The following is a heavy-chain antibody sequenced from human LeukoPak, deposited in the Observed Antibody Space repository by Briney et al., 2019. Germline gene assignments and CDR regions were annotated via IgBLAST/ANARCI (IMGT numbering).Heavy chain of an antibody. CDR1: GYTFISHC. D-gene: IGHD3-3*01. V-gene: IGHV1-18*01. CDR3: ARDLAVLGVVFTSYMDV. J-gene: IGHJ6*03. Sequence: APVKASCAASGYTFISHCITWVRQAPGQGLEWRGWISTYSGNTHYAQKFQGRVTLTKDTSTTTAYLELRSLRSDATAVYYCARDLAVLGVVFTSYMDVWGQGTSVTVSS. CDR2: ISTYSGNT.